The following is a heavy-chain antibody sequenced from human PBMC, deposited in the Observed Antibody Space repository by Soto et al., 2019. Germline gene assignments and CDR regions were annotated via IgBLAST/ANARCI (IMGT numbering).Heavy chain of an antibody. CDR3: ARDPVPGAPDYYDY. D-gene: IGHD4-17*01. J-gene: IGHJ4*02. Sequence: QVQLVESGGGVVQPDRSLRLSCAASGFVFGNYAMRWVRQAPGKGPEWMTVIGHDGINKYYADSVRGRFTISRDDSKNTLYLQMNSLRVEDSAVYYCARDPVPGAPDYYDYWGQGTLVTVSS. CDR1: GFVFGNYA. V-gene: IGHV3-30*04. CDR2: IGHDGINK.